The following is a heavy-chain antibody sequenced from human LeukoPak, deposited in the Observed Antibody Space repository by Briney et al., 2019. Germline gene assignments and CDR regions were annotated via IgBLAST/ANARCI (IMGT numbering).Heavy chain of an antibody. CDR1: GYNFISYG. D-gene: IGHD3-10*01. CDR3: AREEYYGSGSYPHFDY. CDR2: INTYNANT. J-gene: IGHJ4*02. V-gene: IGHV1-18*04. Sequence: ASVKVSCKASGYNFISYGISRVRQAPGQGLEWMGWINTYNANTNYAQKYQGRVTMTTDTSTSTAYMELRSLRSDDTAVYYCAREEYYGSGSYPHFDYWGQGTLVTVSS.